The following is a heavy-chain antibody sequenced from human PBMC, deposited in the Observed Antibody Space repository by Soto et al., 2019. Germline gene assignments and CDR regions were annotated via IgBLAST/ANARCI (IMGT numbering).Heavy chain of an antibody. D-gene: IGHD3-9*01. V-gene: IGHV3-23*01. Sequence: GGSLRLSCAASGFTFSSYAMSWVRQAPGKGLEWVSAISGSGGSTYYADSEKGRFTISRYNSKNTRYLQMNSLRAEDTAVYYCAKDGGFDDILTGLYPYDGMDVWGQGTTVTVSS. CDR1: GFTFSSYA. CDR2: ISGSGGST. CDR3: AKDGGFDDILTGLYPYDGMDV. J-gene: IGHJ6*02.